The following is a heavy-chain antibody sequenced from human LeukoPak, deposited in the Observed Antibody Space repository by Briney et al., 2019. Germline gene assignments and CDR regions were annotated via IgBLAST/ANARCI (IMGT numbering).Heavy chain of an antibody. J-gene: IGHJ4*02. CDR3: ARVYDSSGYIYFDY. D-gene: IGHD3-22*01. CDR2: IYYSGST. Sequence: SETLSLTCTVSGGSISSYYWSWLRQPPGKGLEWSGYIYYSGSTSYNPSLKSRVTISVDTSKNQFSLKLSSVTAADTAVYYCARVYDSSGYIYFDYWGQGTLVTVSS. CDR1: GGSISSYY. V-gene: IGHV4-59*01.